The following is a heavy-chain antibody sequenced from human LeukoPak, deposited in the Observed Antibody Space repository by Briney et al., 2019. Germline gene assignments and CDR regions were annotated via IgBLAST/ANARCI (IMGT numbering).Heavy chain of an antibody. J-gene: IGHJ4*02. D-gene: IGHD3-22*01. V-gene: IGHV3-30-3*01. Sequence: GGSLRLSCAASGFTFSSYAMHWVRQAPGKGLEWVAVISYDGSNKYYADSVKGRFTISRGNSKNTLYLQMNSLRAEDTAVYYCARGSNPYYDSSGPVDYWGQGTLVTVSS. CDR1: GFTFSSYA. CDR3: ARGSNPYYDSSGPVDY. CDR2: ISYDGSNK.